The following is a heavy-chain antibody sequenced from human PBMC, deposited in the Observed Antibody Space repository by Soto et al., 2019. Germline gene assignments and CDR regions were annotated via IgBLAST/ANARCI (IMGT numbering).Heavy chain of an antibody. CDR3: ARDRVRVTLDY. CDR1: GYTFTSYD. D-gene: IGHD4-4*01. CDR2: MNPNTGNS. V-gene: IGHV1-8*01. J-gene: IGHJ4*02. Sequence: ASVKVSCKASGYTFTSYDIYWVRQATGQGLEWMGWMNPNTGNSGYAQKFQGRVTMTSDTSISTAHMELSSLRSDDTAVYYCARDRVRVTLDYWGQGTLVTVSS.